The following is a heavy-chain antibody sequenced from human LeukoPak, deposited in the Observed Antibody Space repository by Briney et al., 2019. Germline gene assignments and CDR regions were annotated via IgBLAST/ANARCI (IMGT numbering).Heavy chain of an antibody. V-gene: IGHV3-64D*06. Sequence: GGSLRLSCSASGFTFSSYAMHWVRQAPGKRLEYVSAISSNGGSTYYADSVKGRFTISRDNSKNTLYLQMSSLRAEDTAVYYCVNSITMIDAFDIWGQGTMVTVSS. CDR1: GFTFSSYA. D-gene: IGHD3-22*01. CDR3: VNSITMIDAFDI. CDR2: ISSNGGST. J-gene: IGHJ3*02.